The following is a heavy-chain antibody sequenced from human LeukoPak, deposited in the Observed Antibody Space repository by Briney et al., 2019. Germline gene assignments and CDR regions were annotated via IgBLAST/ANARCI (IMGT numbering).Heavy chain of an antibody. CDR1: GGYISSYY. V-gene: IGHV4-59*01. CDR2: IYYSGST. D-gene: IGHD4-11*01. J-gene: IGHJ6*03. CDR3: ARATTVTTYYYYYMDV. Sequence: SETLSLTCTVSGGYISSYYWSWIRQPPGKGLDWMGYIYYSGSTNYNPSLKSRVTISVDTSKNQFSLKLSSVTAADTAVYYCARATTVTTYYYYYMDVWGKGTTVTVSS.